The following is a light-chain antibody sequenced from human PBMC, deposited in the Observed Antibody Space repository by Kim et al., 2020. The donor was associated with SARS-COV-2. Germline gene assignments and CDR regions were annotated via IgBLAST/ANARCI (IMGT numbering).Light chain of an antibody. V-gene: IGLV3-1*01. CDR1: KLGDKY. CDR3: QAWDSSTAI. Sequence: VSPGQAASITCSGDKLGDKYACWYQQKPGQSPVLVIYQDSKRPSGIPERFSGSNSGNTATLTISGTQAMDEADYYCQAWDSSTAIFGGGTQLTVL. J-gene: IGLJ2*01. CDR2: QDS.